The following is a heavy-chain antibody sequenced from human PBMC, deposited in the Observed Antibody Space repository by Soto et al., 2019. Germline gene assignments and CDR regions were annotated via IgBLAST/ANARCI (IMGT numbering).Heavy chain of an antibody. D-gene: IGHD3-10*01. CDR1: GFSFGASW. Sequence: EVQLMESGGGLVQPGGSLRLSCAASGFSFGASWMAWVRQAPGKGLEWVADINQDGSEKNYVDSVKGRVSISRDNAKNSLYSQMRSLRAEDTDVYYCESDPYYGDSDYWGLGTLVTVSS. V-gene: IGHV3-7*01. CDR2: INQDGSEK. CDR3: ESDPYYGDSDY. J-gene: IGHJ4*02.